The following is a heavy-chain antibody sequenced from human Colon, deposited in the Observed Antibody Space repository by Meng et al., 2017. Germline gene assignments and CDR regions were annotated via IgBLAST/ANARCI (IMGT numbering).Heavy chain of an antibody. D-gene: IGHD2-2*01. J-gene: IGHJ5*02. CDR2: INPNSGGT. V-gene: IGHV1-2*02. Sequence: QVQLVQSGDEGKRPGASVKVSCKASGYTFIGYYMHWLRQAPGQGLEWMGWINPNSGGTNYAQNFQGRVTMTRDTSISTAYMELSRLRSDDTALYYCARAPLGYCSITTCSGNWFDPWGQGTLVTVSS. CDR3: ARAPLGYCSITTCSGNWFDP. CDR1: GYTFIGYY.